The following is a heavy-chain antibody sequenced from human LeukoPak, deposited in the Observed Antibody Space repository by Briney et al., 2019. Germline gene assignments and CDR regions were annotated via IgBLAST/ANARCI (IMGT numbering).Heavy chain of an antibody. CDR1: GFTFSSYA. D-gene: IGHD1/OR15-1a*01. V-gene: IGHV3-23*01. CDR3: AKGNIYYYYYYMDV. J-gene: IGHJ6*03. Sequence: SGGSLRLSCAASGFTFSSYAMSWVRQAPGKGLEWGSAISGSGGSTYYADSVKGRFTISRDNSKNTLYLQMNSLRAEDTAVYYCAKGNIYYYYYYMDVWGKGTTVTVSS. CDR2: ISGSGGST.